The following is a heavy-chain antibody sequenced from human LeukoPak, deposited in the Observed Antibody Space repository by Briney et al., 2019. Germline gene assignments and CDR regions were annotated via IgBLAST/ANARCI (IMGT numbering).Heavy chain of an antibody. Sequence: SETLSLTCTVSGGSISSYYWSWIRQPAGKGLEWIGRIYTSGSTNYNPSLKSRVTMSVDTPKNQFSLKLSSVTAADTAVYYCARELVGIAAAGPFDYWGQGTLVTVSS. D-gene: IGHD6-13*01. CDR1: GGSISSYY. V-gene: IGHV4-4*07. CDR2: IYTSGST. CDR3: ARELVGIAAAGPFDY. J-gene: IGHJ4*02.